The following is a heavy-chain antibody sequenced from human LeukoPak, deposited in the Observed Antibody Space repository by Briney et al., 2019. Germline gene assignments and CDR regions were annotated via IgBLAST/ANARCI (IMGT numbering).Heavy chain of an antibody. Sequence: PSETLSLTCTVSGASISSHYWSWLRQPPGKGLEWFGYVIDSVRTKDNPSLQSRLTLSADTSKNEFSLRLSSVTAADTAVYYCATIKHGQIFGYFDFWGQGIKVTVSS. CDR1: GASISSHY. V-gene: IGHV4-59*11. D-gene: IGHD3-16*01. J-gene: IGHJ4*02. CDR2: VIDSVRT. CDR3: ATIKHGQIFGYFDF.